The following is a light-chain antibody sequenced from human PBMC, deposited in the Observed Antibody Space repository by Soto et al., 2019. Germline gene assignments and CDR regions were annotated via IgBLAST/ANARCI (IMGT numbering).Light chain of an antibody. CDR1: QSVSSQ. J-gene: IGKJ2*01. Sequence: EVVMTQSPATLSVSPGERATLSCRASQSVSSQLAWYQQKPGQAPRLLIYGASTRATGIPVRFSGSGSGTEFTLTISSLQYEDFAVYYCQQYNNWPPYTFGQGTKVEIK. CDR2: GAS. CDR3: QQYNNWPPYT. V-gene: IGKV3-15*01.